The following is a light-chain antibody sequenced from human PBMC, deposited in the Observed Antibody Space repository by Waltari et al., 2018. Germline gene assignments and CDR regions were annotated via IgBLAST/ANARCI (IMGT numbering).Light chain of an antibody. Sequence: DIQLTQSPSFLSASVGDRVTITCRASQGISSYLAWYQQKPGKAPKLLIYAASTLQSGVQSRFSGSGSGTEFTLTISSLQPEDFATYYCQQLNSYPWTFGQGTKVEIK. J-gene: IGKJ1*01. CDR3: QQLNSYPWT. CDR2: AAS. CDR1: QGISSY. V-gene: IGKV1-9*01.